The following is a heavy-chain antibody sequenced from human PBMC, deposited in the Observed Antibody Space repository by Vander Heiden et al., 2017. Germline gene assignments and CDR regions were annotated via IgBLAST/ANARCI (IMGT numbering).Heavy chain of an antibody. D-gene: IGHD3-9*01. CDR1: GFTSSSYA. J-gene: IGHJ4*02. CDR2: ISYDGSNK. V-gene: IGHV3-30*01. CDR3: ARPPYYDILTGYYTYFDY. Sequence: QVQLVESGGGVVQPGRSLRLSCAASGFTSSSYAMHWVRQAPGKGLEWVAVISYDGSNKYYADSVKGRFTISRDNSKNTLYLQMNSLRAEDTAVYYCARPPYYDILTGYYTYFDYWGQGTLVTVSS.